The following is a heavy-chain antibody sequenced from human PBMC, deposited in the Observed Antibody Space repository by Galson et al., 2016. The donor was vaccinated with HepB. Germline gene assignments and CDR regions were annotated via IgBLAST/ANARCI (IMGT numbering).Heavy chain of an antibody. CDR1: GFTLSSYS. CDR3: AREGTGSSSFIYYYYGMDV. Sequence: SLRLSCAASGFTLSSYSMNWVRQTPGKGLEWVSYITSMSTAIYYADSVKGRFTISRDNARNSLYLQMNSLRAEDTAVYYCAREGTGSSSFIYYYYGMDVWGQGTTVTVSS. D-gene: IGHD6-13*01. J-gene: IGHJ6*02. V-gene: IGHV3-48*04. CDR2: ITSMSTAI.